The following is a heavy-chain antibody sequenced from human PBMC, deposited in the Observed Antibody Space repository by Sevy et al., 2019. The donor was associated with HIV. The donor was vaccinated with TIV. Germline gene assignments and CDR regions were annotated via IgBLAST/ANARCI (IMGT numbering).Heavy chain of an antibody. CDR3: ARSLSYYDSSGYYHSYYFDY. V-gene: IGHV4-39*01. Sequence: WETLSLTCTVSGGSISSSSYYWGWIRQPPGKGLEWIGCIYYSGSTYYNPSLKSRVTISVDTSKNQFSLKLSSVTAADTAVSYCARSLSYYDSSGYYHSYYFDYWGQGTLVTVSS. CDR1: GGSISSSSYY. J-gene: IGHJ4*02. D-gene: IGHD3-22*01. CDR2: IYYSGST.